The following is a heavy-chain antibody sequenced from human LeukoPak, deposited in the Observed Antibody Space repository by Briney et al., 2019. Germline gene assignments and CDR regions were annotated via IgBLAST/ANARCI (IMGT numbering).Heavy chain of an antibody. D-gene: IGHD3-16*02. V-gene: IGHV4-34*01. CDR1: GGSFSGYY. J-gene: IGHJ4*02. CDR2: INHSGST. CDR3: ARVAHYVRGSYRYAVDY. Sequence: SETLSLTCAVYGGSFSGYYWSWIRQPPGKGLEWIGEINHSGSTNYNPSLKSRVTISVDTSKNQFSLKLSSVTAADTAVYYCARVAHYVRGSYRYAVDYWGQGTLVTVSS.